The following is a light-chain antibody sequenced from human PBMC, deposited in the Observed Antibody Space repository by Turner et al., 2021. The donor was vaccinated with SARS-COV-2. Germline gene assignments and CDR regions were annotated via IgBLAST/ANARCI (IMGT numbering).Light chain of an antibody. CDR2: KAS. Sequence: DIQMTQSPSTLSASVGDRVTITCRASQTFSSWLAWYQQKPGKAPKLLIYKASSLESGVPSRFSGSGSGTEFTLTISSLQPDDFATYYCQQYDTSLYTFGQGTKLEIK. V-gene: IGKV1-5*03. CDR1: QTFSSW. J-gene: IGKJ2*01. CDR3: QQYDTSLYT.